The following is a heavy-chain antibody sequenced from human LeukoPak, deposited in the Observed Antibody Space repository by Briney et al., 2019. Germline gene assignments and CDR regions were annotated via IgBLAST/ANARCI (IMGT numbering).Heavy chain of an antibody. D-gene: IGHD4-17*01. CDR3: GRDQGDYGDFDY. J-gene: IGHJ4*02. CDR1: GWSFRHYL. V-gene: IGHV3-21*01. CDR2: ITSSSNYI. Sequence: GGSLRLSCAASGWSFRHYLMNGVRQAPGKGLEWVSSITSSSNYIYYSDSVKGRFTISRDNAKNSLYLQMNSLRAEDTAVYYCGRDQGDYGDFDYWGQGTLVTVSS.